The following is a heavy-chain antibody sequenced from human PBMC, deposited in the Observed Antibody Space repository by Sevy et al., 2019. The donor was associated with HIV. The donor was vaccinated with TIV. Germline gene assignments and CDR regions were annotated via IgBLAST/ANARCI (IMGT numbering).Heavy chain of an antibody. V-gene: IGHV3-23*01. Sequence: GGSLRLSCAASGLTFDNYDFNWVRQAPGNGLEWVSRVTGSGEYTDYADFVKGRFTISRDNSKNTLYLQMNSLRAEDTALYYCAKDQGGWGNFDYWGQGTLVTVSS. CDR1: GLTFDNYD. CDR2: VTGSGEYT. D-gene: IGHD6-19*01. J-gene: IGHJ4*02. CDR3: AKDQGGWGNFDY.